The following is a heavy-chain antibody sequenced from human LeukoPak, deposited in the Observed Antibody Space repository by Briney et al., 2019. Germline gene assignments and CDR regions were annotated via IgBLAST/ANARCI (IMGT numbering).Heavy chain of an antibody. CDR2: ISGSGDST. D-gene: IGHD6-19*01. CDR3: TNEPRLGQWLVNNGRGFDY. J-gene: IGHJ4*02. V-gene: IGHV3-23*01. CDR1: GFTLSSYT. Sequence: PGGSLRLSCETSGFTLSSYTMNWVRQAPGKGLEWVSGISGSGDSTYYADSVKGRFTISRDNSKNTLYLQMNSLETEDTAVYYCTNEPRLGQWLVNNGRGFDYWGQGTLVTVSS.